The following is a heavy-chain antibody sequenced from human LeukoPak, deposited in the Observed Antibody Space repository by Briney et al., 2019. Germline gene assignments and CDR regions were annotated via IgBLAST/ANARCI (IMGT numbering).Heavy chain of an antibody. Sequence: GGSLRLSCPASGFTFSSYDMSWVRQAPGRGLEWVSTISVVGDTTYYADSVKGRFTISRDNSKNTLYLQMNSLRAEDTAVYYCAKDASYYDFWSGYSQSSFDYWGQGTLVTASS. J-gene: IGHJ4*02. CDR3: AKDASYYDFWSGYSQSSFDY. V-gene: IGHV3-23*01. D-gene: IGHD3-3*01. CDR2: ISVVGDTT. CDR1: GFTFSSYD.